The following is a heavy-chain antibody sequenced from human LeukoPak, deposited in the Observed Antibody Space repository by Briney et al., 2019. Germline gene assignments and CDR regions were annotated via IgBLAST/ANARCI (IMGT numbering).Heavy chain of an antibody. V-gene: IGHV3-21*01. CDR1: GFTFSSYS. Sequence: PGGSLRLSCAASGFTFSSYSMNWVRQAPGKGLEWVSSISSSSSYIYYADPVKGRFTISRDNAKNSLYLQMNSLRAEDTAVYYCARDGAVTNGRYFDYWGQGTLVTVSS. D-gene: IGHD4-17*01. CDR2: ISSSSSYI. CDR3: ARDGAVTNGRYFDY. J-gene: IGHJ4*02.